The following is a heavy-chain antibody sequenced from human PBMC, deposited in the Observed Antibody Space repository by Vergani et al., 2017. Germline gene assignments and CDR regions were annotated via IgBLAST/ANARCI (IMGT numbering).Heavy chain of an antibody. CDR3: ARDLSAYCGGDCYYFDD. D-gene: IGHD2-21*01. CDR2: ISSCSSHI. J-gene: IGHJ4*02. CDR1: GFTFNIYA. V-gene: IGHV3-21*02. Sequence: EVRLLESGGGLVQPGGSLRLSCAASGFTFNIYAMSWVRQAPGKGLEWVSSISSCSSHIYYADSVKDGFTISRDNAKNSLYMQMNRLRAEDTAVYYCARDLSAYCGGDCYYFDDWGQGTLVTVSS.